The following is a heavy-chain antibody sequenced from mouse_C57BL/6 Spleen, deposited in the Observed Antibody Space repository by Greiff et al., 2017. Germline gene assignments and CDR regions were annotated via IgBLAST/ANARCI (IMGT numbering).Heavy chain of an antibody. CDR1: GFNIQDDY. CDR2: IDPENGDT. CDR3: TTAAQATENYFDY. J-gene: IGHJ2*01. V-gene: IGHV14-4*01. D-gene: IGHD3-2*02. Sequence: EVQLQQSGAELVRPGASVTLSCTASGFNIQDDYMHWVKQRPEQGLEWIGWIDPENGDTEYASKFQGKATITADTSSNTAYLQLSSLTSEDTAVYYCTTAAQATENYFDYWGQGTTLTVSS.